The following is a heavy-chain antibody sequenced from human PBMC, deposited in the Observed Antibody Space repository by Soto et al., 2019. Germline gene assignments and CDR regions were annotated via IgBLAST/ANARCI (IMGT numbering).Heavy chain of an antibody. CDR2: ISHSGHK. Sequence: SETLSLTCTVSGDSITAYYWSWIRQPPGKGLEWIGYISHSGHKNYNPSLRSRVSMSLDTSKSQFSLNLGSVTATDTAIYYCARHQRTPYDFLASGAPWGQGAQVTVSS. V-gene: IGHV4-59*08. CDR3: ARHQRTPYDFLASGAP. CDR1: GDSITAYY. J-gene: IGHJ4*01. D-gene: IGHD3-3*01.